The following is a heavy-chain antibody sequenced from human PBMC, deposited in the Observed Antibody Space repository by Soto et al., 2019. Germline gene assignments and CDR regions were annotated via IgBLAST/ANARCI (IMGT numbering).Heavy chain of an antibody. CDR2: ISGSGGST. J-gene: IGHJ6*02. D-gene: IGHD2-8*02. CDR3: AKVLVTEDYYYYGMDV. Sequence: GGSLRLSCAASGFTFSSYAMSWVRQAPGKGLEWVSAISGSGGSTYYADSVKGRFTISRDNSKNKVYLQMNSLRAEDTAVYYCAKVLVTEDYYYYGMDVWGQGTTVTVSS. V-gene: IGHV3-23*01. CDR1: GFTFSSYA.